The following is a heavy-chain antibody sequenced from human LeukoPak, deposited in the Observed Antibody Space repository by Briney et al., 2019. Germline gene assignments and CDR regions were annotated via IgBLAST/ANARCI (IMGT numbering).Heavy chain of an antibody. CDR3: AKDHRYYYGSRSYPTNNWFDP. V-gene: IGHV3-23*01. J-gene: IGHJ5*02. Sequence: GGSLRLSCAASGFTFSSYAMSWVRQAPGKGLEWASAISGSGGSTYYADSVTGRFTTSRDNSKNTLYLQMNSLRAEDTAVYYCAKDHRYYYGSRSYPTNNWFDPWGQGTLVTVSS. CDR1: GFTFSSYA. CDR2: ISGSGGST. D-gene: IGHD3-10*01.